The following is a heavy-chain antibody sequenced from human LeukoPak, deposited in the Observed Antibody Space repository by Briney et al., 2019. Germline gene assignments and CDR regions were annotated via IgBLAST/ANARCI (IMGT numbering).Heavy chain of an antibody. V-gene: IGHV3-30*02. CDR1: GFTFSSYG. D-gene: IGHD6-13*01. Sequence: PGGSLRLSCAASGFTFSSYGMHWVRQAPGKGLEWVAFIRYDGSNKYYADSVKGRFTISRDNSKNTLYLQMNSLRAEDTAVYYCARGFLGAASDTNFDYWGQGTLVTVSS. CDR3: ARGFLGAASDTNFDY. J-gene: IGHJ4*02. CDR2: IRYDGSNK.